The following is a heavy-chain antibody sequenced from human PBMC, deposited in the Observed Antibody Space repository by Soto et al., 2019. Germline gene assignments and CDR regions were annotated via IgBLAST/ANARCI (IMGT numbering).Heavy chain of an antibody. V-gene: IGHV4-31*03. CDR3: ASLYSPETPFDY. D-gene: IGHD1-26*01. CDR1: GGSISSGGYY. Sequence: QVQLQESGPGLVKPSQTLSLTCTVSGGSISSGGYYWSWIRQHPGKGLEWIGYIYYSGSTYYNPSHKGRVTISVDPSKNQFSLKLSSVTAADTGVYYCASLYSPETPFDYWGQGTLVTVSS. J-gene: IGHJ4*02. CDR2: IYYSGST.